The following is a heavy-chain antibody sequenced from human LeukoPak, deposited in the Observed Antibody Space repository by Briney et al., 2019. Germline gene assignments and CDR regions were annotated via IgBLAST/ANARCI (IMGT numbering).Heavy chain of an antibody. CDR1: GFTFSSYE. CDR3: IRGGISGDYSDWGL. D-gene: IGHD3-22*01. V-gene: IGHV3-48*03. CDR2: ISSSGSTI. J-gene: IGHJ2*01. Sequence: TGGSLRLSCAASGFTFSSYEMNWVRQAPGKGLEWGSYISSSGSTIYYADSVKGRFTISRDKAKNTVYLQMNSLGAEDTAVYYCIRGGISGDYSDWGLWGRGTLVTVSS.